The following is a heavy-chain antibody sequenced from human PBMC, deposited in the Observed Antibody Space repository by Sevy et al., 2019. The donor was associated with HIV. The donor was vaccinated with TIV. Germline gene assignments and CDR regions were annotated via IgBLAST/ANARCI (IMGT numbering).Heavy chain of an antibody. J-gene: IGHJ6*03. Sequence: GGSLRLSCSASGFTFSSYAMHRVRQAPGKGLEYVSAISSNGGSTYYADSVKGRFTISRDNSKNTLYLQMSSLRAEDTAVYYCVKGAQYCSSTSCVDYYYYYMDVWGKGTTVTVSS. CDR3: VKGAQYCSSTSCVDYYYYYMDV. CDR1: GFTFSSYA. V-gene: IGHV3-64D*06. D-gene: IGHD2-2*01. CDR2: ISSNGGST.